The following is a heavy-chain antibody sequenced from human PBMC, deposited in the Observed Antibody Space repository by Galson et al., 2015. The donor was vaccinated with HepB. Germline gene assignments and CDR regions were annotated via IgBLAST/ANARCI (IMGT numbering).Heavy chain of an antibody. CDR1: GGSISSGGYS. V-gene: IGHV4-30-2*01. Sequence: LSLTCAVSGGSISSGGYSWSWIRQPPGKGLEWIGYIYHSGTTYYNPSLKSRVTISVDRSKNQFSLKLSSVAAADTAVYYCASRQKHYYGMDVWGQGTTVTVSS. J-gene: IGHJ6*02. CDR2: IYHSGTT. CDR3: ASRQKHYYGMDV.